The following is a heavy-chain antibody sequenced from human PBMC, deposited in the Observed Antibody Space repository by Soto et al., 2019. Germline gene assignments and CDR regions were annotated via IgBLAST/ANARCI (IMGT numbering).Heavy chain of an antibody. CDR2: ITITGDTT. CDR3: GKGGGGDHGY. V-gene: IGHV3-23*04. CDR1: GFIFTTSD. D-gene: IGHD2-21*02. J-gene: IGHJ4*02. Sequence: EVQLVESEGGLVQPGGSLRLSCEASGFIFTTSDMSWVRQAPGKGLEWISSITITGDTTHYADSVKGRFTISRDNSRNPGVLQMNGLGVADTAVYYWGKGGGGDHGYWGQGTLVAVSS.